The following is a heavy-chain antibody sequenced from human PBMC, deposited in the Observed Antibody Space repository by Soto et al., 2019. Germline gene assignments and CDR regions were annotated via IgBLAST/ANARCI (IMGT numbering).Heavy chain of an antibody. J-gene: IGHJ5*02. CDR3: GHMGDSGSYSWFDP. D-gene: IGHD1-26*01. CDR1: GFSLSTSGVG. Sequence: QITLKESGPTLVKPTQTLTLTCTFSGFSLSTSGVGVGWIRQPPGKALEWLALIYWDDDKRYSPSLKSRLTITKDTSKNQVVLTMTNMDPVDTATYYCGHMGDSGSYSWFDPWGQGTLVTVSS. CDR2: IYWDDDK. V-gene: IGHV2-5*02.